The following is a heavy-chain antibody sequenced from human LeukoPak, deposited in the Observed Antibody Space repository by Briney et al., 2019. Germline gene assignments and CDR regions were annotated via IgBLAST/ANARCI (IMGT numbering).Heavy chain of an antibody. D-gene: IGHD3-22*01. CDR2: ISWNSGSI. CDR3: AKARGLIGGAFDI. Sequence: GGSLRLSCAASGFTFDDHAMHWVRQAPGKGLEWVSGISWNSGSIGYADSVKGRFTISRDNSKNSLYLQMNSLRSEDTALYYCAKARGLIGGAFDIWGQGTMVTVSS. V-gene: IGHV3-9*01. CDR1: GFTFDDHA. J-gene: IGHJ3*02.